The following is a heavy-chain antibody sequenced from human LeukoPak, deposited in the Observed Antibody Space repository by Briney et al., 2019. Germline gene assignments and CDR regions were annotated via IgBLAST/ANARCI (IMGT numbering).Heavy chain of an antibody. CDR2: ISYDGSNK. CDR3: AKSRGCSSTSCLVDY. J-gene: IGHJ4*02. D-gene: IGHD2-2*01. Sequence: GGSLRLSCAASGFTFSSYGMHWVRQAPGKGLEWVAVISYDGSNKYYADSVKGRFTISRDNPKNTLYLQMNSLRAEDTAVYYCAKSRGCSSTSCLVDYWGQGTLVTVSS. V-gene: IGHV3-30*18. CDR1: GFTFSSYG.